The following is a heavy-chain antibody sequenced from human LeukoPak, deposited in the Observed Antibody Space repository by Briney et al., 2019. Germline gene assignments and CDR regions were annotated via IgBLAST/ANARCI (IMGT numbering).Heavy chain of an antibody. V-gene: IGHV4-39*01. CDR3: ARLLSPPVYYDSSGYYFDY. CDR1: GGSIRGTSYY. J-gene: IGHJ4*02. D-gene: IGHD3-22*01. CDR2: IYYSGST. Sequence: PSETLSLTCIVSGGSIRGTSYYLGWIRQPPGEGLEWIGSIYYSGSTYYNPSLKSRVTISVDTSKNQFSLKLSSVTAADTAVYYCARLLSPPVYYDSSGYYFDYWGQGTLVTVSS.